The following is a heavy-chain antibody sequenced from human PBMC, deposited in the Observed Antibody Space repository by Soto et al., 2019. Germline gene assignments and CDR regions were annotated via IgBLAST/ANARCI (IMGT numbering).Heavy chain of an antibody. J-gene: IGHJ3*02. Sequence: QLQLLESGSGLVKPSQTLSLTCAVSGGSISSGGYSWSWIRQPPGKGLEWIGYIYHSGSTYYNPSLKSRVTISVDRSKHQFSLKLSSVTAADTAVYYCARTPDIWGQGTMVTVSS. CDR1: GGSISSGGYS. CDR3: ARTPDI. V-gene: IGHV4-30-2*01. CDR2: IYHSGST.